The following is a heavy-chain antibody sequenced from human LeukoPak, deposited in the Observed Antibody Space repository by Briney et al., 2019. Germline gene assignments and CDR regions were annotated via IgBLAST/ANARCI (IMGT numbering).Heavy chain of an antibody. Sequence: GGSLRLSCAASGFTVSSNYMSWVRQAPGKGLEWASVIYSGGSTYYADSVKGRFTISRDNSKNTLYLQMNSLRAEDTAVYYCARDYYDSGGYHHEDWGQGTLVTVSS. V-gene: IGHV3-66*01. D-gene: IGHD3-22*01. CDR2: IYSGGST. CDR3: ARDYYDSGGYHHED. CDR1: GFTVSSNY. J-gene: IGHJ4*02.